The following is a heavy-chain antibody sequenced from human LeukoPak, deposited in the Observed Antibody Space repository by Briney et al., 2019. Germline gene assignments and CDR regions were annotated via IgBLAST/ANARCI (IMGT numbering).Heavy chain of an antibody. D-gene: IGHD3-9*01. CDR3: ARDGHGDGFLTGYSYFGMDV. CDR1: GVTLTDYS. J-gene: IGHJ6*02. CDR2: ISIRISFI. V-gene: IGHV3-21*01. Sequence: GGSLRLSCAASGVTLTDYSMNWVRLAPGKGLEWVASISIRISFIYYADSVKGRFTISRDNAKSSLFLQMNRLRAEDTAVYFCARDGHGDGFLTGYSYFGMDVWGQGTTVTVSS.